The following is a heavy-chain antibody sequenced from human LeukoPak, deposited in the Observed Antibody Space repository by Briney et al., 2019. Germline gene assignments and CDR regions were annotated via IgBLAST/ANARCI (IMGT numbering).Heavy chain of an antibody. CDR2: IYPGDSDT. J-gene: IGHJ5*02. CDR1: GYSFTSYW. CDR3: ARSPGEYYDILTGYSNWFDP. V-gene: IGHV5-51*01. D-gene: IGHD3-9*01. Sequence: GESLKISCKGSGYSFTSYWIGWVRQMPGKGLEWMGIIYPGDSDTRYSPSFQGQVTISADKSISTAYLQWSSLKASDTAMYYCARSPGEYYDILTGYSNWFDPWGQGTLVTVSS.